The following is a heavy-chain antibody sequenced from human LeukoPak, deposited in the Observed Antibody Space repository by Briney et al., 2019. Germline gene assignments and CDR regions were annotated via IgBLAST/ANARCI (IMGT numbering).Heavy chain of an antibody. CDR3: ARDHCSGGSCYSN. CDR1: GGSFSGYY. Sequence: PSETLSLTCAVYGGSFSGYYWSWIRQPPGKGLEWIGEINHSGSTNYNPSLKSRVTISVDTSKNQFSLKLSSVTAADTAVYYCARDHCSGGSCYSNWGQGTLVTVSS. D-gene: IGHD2-15*01. V-gene: IGHV4-34*01. J-gene: IGHJ4*02. CDR2: INHSGST.